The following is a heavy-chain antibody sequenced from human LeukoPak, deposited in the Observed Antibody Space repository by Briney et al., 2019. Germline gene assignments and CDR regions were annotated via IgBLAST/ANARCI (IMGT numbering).Heavy chain of an antibody. J-gene: IGHJ4*02. CDR1: GFTFSSYA. CDR2: ISGSGGST. D-gene: IGHD6-13*01. V-gene: IGHV3-23*01. Sequence: GGSLRLSCAASGFTFSSYAMSWVRQAPGKGLEWVSGISGSGGSTNYADSVKGRFTISRDNSKNTLYLQMNSLRAEDTALYYCAKDSSRGYFDYWGQGTLVTVSS. CDR3: AKDSSRGYFDY.